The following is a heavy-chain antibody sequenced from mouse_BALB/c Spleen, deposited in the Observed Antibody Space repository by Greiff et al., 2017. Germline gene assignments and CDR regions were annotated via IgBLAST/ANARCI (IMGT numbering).Heavy chain of an antibody. CDR3: AKYYDYGGYAMDY. D-gene: IGHD2-4*01. CDR2: ISYSGST. J-gene: IGHJ4*01. Sequence: EVQLQESGPSLVKPSQTLSLTCSVTGDSITSGYWNWIRKFPGNKLEYMGYISYSGSTYYNPSLKSRISITRDTSKNQYYLQLNSVTTEDTATYYCAKYYDYGGYAMDYWGQGTSVTVSS. CDR1: GDSITSGY. V-gene: IGHV3-8*02.